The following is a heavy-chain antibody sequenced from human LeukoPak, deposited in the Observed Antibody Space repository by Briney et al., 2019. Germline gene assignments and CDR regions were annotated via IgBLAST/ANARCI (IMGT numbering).Heavy chain of an antibody. V-gene: IGHV4-59*01. J-gene: IGHJ4*02. CDR3: ARSVFWTGYYHFDY. D-gene: IGHD3/OR15-3a*01. CDR1: GGSISSYY. Sequence: SEALSLTCTVSGGSISSYYGSWIRQPPGKGLEYIGYIYYSGSTNYNPSLKSRVTISVDTSKNQFSLKLSSVTAADTAVYYCARSVFWTGYYHFDYWGQGTLVTVSS. CDR2: IYYSGST.